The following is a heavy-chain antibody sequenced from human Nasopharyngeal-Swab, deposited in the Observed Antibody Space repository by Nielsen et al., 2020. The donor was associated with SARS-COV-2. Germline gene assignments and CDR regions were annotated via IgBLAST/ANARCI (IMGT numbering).Heavy chain of an antibody. Sequence: SETLSLTCAVSGGSISSSNWWSWVRQPPGKGLEWIGEIYHSGSTNYNPSLKSRVTISVDKSKNQFSLKLSSVTAADTAVYYCARDGSSGWYFDYWGQGTLVTVPS. CDR3: ARDGSSGWYFDY. V-gene: IGHV4-4*02. CDR2: IYHSGST. J-gene: IGHJ4*02. D-gene: IGHD6-19*01. CDR1: GGSISSSNW.